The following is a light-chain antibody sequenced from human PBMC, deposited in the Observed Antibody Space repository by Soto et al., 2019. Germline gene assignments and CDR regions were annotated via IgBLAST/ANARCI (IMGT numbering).Light chain of an antibody. Sequence: AIQMTQSPSSLSASVGDRVTITCRASQGIRDDLAWYQQKPGKAPKFLIYVASTLQSGVPSRFSGAGSGTEFTLTISSLQPEDFATYYCLQYYNYPRTFGQGTKVEIK. CDR1: QGIRDD. J-gene: IGKJ1*01. V-gene: IGKV1-6*01. CDR3: LQYYNYPRT. CDR2: VAS.